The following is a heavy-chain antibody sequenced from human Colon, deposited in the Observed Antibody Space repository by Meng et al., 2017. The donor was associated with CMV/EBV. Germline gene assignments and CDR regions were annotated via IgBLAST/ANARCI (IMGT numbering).Heavy chain of an antibody. D-gene: IGHD2-2*01. J-gene: IGHJ4*02. Sequence: GGSLRLSCAASGFTFSSYGMNWVRQAPGRGLEWVASIVTTGSAVYYADSVKGRFTISRDNAKNSLYLQMSSLRAEDTAVYYCARGFGARLPAAILSYWGQGTLVTVSS. CDR1: GFTFSSYG. CDR3: ARGFGARLPAAILSY. CDR2: IVTTGSAV. V-gene: IGHV3-21*04.